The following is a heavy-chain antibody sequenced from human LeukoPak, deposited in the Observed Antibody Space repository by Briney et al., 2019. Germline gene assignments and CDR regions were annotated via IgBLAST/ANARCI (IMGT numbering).Heavy chain of an antibody. V-gene: IGHV3-30*02. CDR1: GFTFSSYA. Sequence: AGGSLRLSCAASGFTFSSYAMHWVRQAPGKGLEWVAFIRYDGSNKYYADSVKGRFTISRDDSKSTLYLQMNSLRAEDTAVYYCAKDTGVEVPAAMGYWGQGTLVTVSS. CDR3: AKDTGVEVPAAMGY. CDR2: IRYDGSNK. D-gene: IGHD2-2*01. J-gene: IGHJ4*02.